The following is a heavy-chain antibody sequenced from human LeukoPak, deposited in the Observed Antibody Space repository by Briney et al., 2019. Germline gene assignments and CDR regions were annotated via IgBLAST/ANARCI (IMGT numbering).Heavy chain of an antibody. D-gene: IGHD4-17*01. J-gene: IGHJ4*02. CDR2: INPNSGGT. CDR1: GYTFTGYY. Sequence: ASVKVSCKASGYTFTGYYMHWVRQAPGQGLEGMGWINPNSGGTNYAQKFQGRVTMTRDTSISTAYMELSRLRSDDTAVYYCARGLTTGEPGDYWGQGTLVTVSS. CDR3: ARGLTTGEPGDY. V-gene: IGHV1-2*02.